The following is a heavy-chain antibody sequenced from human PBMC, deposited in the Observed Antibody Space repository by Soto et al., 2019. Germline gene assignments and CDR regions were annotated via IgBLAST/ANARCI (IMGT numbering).Heavy chain of an antibody. Sequence: TLSLTCPVSGVSLSSGDDWGWIRQHPVKGLEWIVYIYYSGNTYYNPSLKIRVSISLDTSKSQFSLKLDSVTAADTAVYYCARDATVALGVPNSMDVWGQGTTVTVYS. V-gene: IGHV4-31*03. D-gene: IGHD2-15*01. CDR3: ARDATVALGVPNSMDV. CDR1: GVSLSSGDD. J-gene: IGHJ6*02. CDR2: IYYSGNT.